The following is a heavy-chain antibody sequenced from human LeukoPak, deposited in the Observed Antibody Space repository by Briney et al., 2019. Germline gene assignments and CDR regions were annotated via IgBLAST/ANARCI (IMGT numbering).Heavy chain of an antibody. Sequence: SETLSLTCAVYGGSFSGYYWSWICQPPGKGLEWIGEINHSGSTNYNPSLKSRVTISVDTSKNQFSLKLSSVTAADTAVYYCARHRGHYYDFWSGYLPGWFDPWGQGTLVTVSS. CDR3: ARHRGHYYDFWSGYLPGWFDP. D-gene: IGHD3-3*01. CDR1: GGSFSGYY. V-gene: IGHV4-34*01. CDR2: INHSGST. J-gene: IGHJ5*02.